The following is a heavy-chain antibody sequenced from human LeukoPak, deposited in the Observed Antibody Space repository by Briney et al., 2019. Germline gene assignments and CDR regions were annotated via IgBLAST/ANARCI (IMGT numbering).Heavy chain of an antibody. J-gene: IGHJ3*02. D-gene: IGHD3-10*01. CDR2: ISGSRSYI. CDR3: ARGYYYGSGSYSDDAFDI. V-gene: IGHV3-21*01. Sequence: GGSLRLSCAASGFTFSYYSMNWVRQAPGKGLERVSSISGSRSYIYYADSVKGRFTISRDNAKNSLYLQMNSLRAEDTAVYYCARGYYYGSGSYSDDAFDIWGQGTMVTVSS. CDR1: GFTFSYYS.